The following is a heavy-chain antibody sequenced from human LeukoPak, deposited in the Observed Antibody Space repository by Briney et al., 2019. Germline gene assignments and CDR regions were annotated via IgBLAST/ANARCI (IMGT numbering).Heavy chain of an antibody. CDR2: ISGSGGST. J-gene: IGHJ4*02. CDR3: AKDRSSLYEASYFDY. V-gene: IGHV3-23*01. D-gene: IGHD6-13*01. Sequence: GGSLRLSCAASGFTFSSYAMSWVRQAPGKGLEWVSAISGSGGSTYYADSVKGRFTISRDNSKNTLYLQMNSLRAEDTAVYYCAKDRSSLYEASYFDYWGQGTLVTVSS. CDR1: GFTFSSYA.